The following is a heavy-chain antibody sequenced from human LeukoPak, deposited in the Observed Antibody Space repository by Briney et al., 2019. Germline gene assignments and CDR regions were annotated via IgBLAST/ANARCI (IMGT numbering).Heavy chain of an antibody. Sequence: AGRSLRLSCAPSGFTFSTYDIHCVRQATGKSLEWVSAISTTDDTYYPGSVKGRFTISRENAKSSLYLQMNSLRAEDTAVYYCARGRSGSYFDSWGQGTLVAVSS. V-gene: IGHV3-13*04. J-gene: IGHJ4*02. CDR3: ARGRSGSYFDS. CDR2: ISTTDDT. D-gene: IGHD1-26*01. CDR1: GFTFSTYD.